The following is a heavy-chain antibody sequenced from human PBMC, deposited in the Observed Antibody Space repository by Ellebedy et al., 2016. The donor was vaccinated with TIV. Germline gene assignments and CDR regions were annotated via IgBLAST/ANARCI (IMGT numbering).Heavy chain of an antibody. CDR1: GGTFSSYA. V-gene: IGHV1-69*05. CDR2: IIPIFGTA. CDR3: ARAVWGSSFDY. Sequence: SVKVSCXASGGTFSSYAISWVRQAPGQGLEWMGGIIPIFGTANYAQKLQGRVTMTTDTSTSTAYMELRSLRSDDTAVYYCARAVWGSSFDYWGQGTLVTVSS. D-gene: IGHD7-27*01. J-gene: IGHJ4*02.